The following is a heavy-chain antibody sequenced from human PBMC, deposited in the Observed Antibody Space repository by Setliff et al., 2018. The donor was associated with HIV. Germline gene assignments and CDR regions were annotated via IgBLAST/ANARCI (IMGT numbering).Heavy chain of an antibody. V-gene: IGHV3-7*01. CDR1: GFTFSTYW. CDR3: ARAVHSGWYYFDY. J-gene: IGHJ4*02. CDR2: IKQDGSEK. D-gene: IGHD6-19*01. Sequence: GGSLRLSCAASGFTFSTYWMSWVRQAPGKGLEWVANIKQDGSEKYYVDSVKGRFTISRENARNSLYLQMNSLRAGDTAVYYCARAVHSGWYYFDYWGQGTLVTVSS.